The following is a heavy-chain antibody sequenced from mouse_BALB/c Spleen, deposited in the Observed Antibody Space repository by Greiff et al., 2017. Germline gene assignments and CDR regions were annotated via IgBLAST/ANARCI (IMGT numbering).Heavy chain of an antibody. CDR3: ARDGYDEGHYFDY. CDR2: INPGSGGT. V-gene: IGHV1-54*01. J-gene: IGHJ2*01. Sequence: VKLQQSGAELVRPGTSVKVSCKASGYAFTNYLIEWVKQRPGQGLEWIGVINPGSGGTNYNEKFKGKATLTADKSSSTAYMQLSSLTSDDSAVYFCARDGYDEGHYFDYWGQGTTLTVSS. CDR1: GYAFTNYL. D-gene: IGHD2-2*01.